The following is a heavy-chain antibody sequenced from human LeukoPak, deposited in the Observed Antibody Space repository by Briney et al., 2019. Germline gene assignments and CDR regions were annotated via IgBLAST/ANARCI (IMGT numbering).Heavy chain of an antibody. CDR3: ANTARVALYYFDY. V-gene: IGHV3-23*01. D-gene: IGHD2-15*01. J-gene: IGHJ4*02. Sequence: GGSLRLSCAASGFTFTSYAMSWVRQAPGKGLEWVSSISGSGDNTFYADSVKGRFTISRDNSKNTLYLQMNTLRAEDTAAYHCANTARVALYYFDYWGQGTLVTVSS. CDR1: GFTFTSYA. CDR2: ISGSGDNT.